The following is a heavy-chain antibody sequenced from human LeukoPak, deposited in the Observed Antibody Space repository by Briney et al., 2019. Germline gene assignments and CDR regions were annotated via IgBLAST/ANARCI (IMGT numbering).Heavy chain of an antibody. D-gene: IGHD2-2*01. Sequence: AGGSLRLSCAASGFTFSSYSVNWVRQAPGKGLEWVSSISSSSSYIYYADSVKGRFTISRDNAKNSLYLQMNSLRAKDTAVYYCARRSGYCSSTSCYPDYWGQGTLVTVSS. CDR2: ISSSSSYI. CDR3: ARRSGYCSSTSCYPDY. J-gene: IGHJ4*02. CDR1: GFTFSSYS. V-gene: IGHV3-21*01.